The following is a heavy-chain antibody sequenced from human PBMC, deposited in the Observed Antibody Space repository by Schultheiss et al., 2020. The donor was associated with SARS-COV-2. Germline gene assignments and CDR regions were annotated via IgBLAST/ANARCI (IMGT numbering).Heavy chain of an antibody. D-gene: IGHD6-19*01. CDR2: ISGSGGST. Sequence: GESLKISCAASGFTFSSYSMNWVRQAPGKGLEWVSAISGSGGSTYYADSVKGRFTISRDNAKNSLYLQMNSLRAEDTAVYYCARSIAVADDYWGQGTLVTVSS. CDR1: GFTFSSYS. V-gene: IGHV3-21*01. J-gene: IGHJ4*02. CDR3: ARSIAVADDY.